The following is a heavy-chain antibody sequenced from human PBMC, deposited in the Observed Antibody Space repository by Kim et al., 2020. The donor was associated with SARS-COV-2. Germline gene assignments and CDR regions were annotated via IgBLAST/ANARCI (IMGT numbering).Heavy chain of an antibody. J-gene: IGHJ4*02. CDR3: TRGNLAPRLQY. CDR2: IHRSGNP. V-gene: IGHV4-34*01. CDR1: GGSFSDNY. Sequence: SETLSLTCAVYGGSFSDNYYNWIRQPPGKGLEWIGEIHRSGNPKYNPSLKSRVTISLDTSKNQFSLKLTSVTAADTALYYCTRGNLAPRLQYWGQGALVT. D-gene: IGHD6-6*01.